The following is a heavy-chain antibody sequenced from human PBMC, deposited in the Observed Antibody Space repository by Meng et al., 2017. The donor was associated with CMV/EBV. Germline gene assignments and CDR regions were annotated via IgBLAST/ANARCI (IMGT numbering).Heavy chain of an antibody. V-gene: IGHV3-30*02. CDR1: EFSFSTSE. Sequence: SEFSFSTSEMHWVRQAPGKGLGWVSLIMYDGSNKYYAGSVKGRFTISRDNSKNTLYLQMNSLRAEDTAVYFCAKGVAPTGNPNWFDPWGQGALVTVSS. CDR2: IMYDGSNK. CDR3: AKGVAPTGNPNWFDP. J-gene: IGHJ5*02. D-gene: IGHD1-1*01.